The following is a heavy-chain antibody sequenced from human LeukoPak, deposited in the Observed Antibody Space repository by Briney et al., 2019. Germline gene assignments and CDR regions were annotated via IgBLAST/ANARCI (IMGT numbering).Heavy chain of an antibody. J-gene: IGHJ3*02. Sequence: SETLSLTCTVSGGSISSYYWSWIRQPPGKGLEWIGYIYYSGSTNYNPSLKSRVTISVDTSKNQFSLKLSSVTAADTALYYCASGIIGYSHAFEIGGQGTMVTVSS. CDR3: ASGIIGYSHAFEI. V-gene: IGHV4-59*01. CDR2: IYYSGST. CDR1: GGSISSYY. D-gene: IGHD4-23*01.